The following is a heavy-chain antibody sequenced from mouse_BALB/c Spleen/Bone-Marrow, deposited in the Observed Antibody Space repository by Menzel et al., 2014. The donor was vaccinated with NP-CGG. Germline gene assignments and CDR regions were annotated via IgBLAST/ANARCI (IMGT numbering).Heavy chain of an antibody. J-gene: IGHJ4*01. D-gene: IGHD2-4*01. Sequence: VQRVESGPGLVAPSQSLSITCTVSGFSSTGYGVSWVRQSPGKGLEWLGMIWGDGSTDYNSALKSRLSISKDNSKSQVFLKMNSLQTDDTARYYCARDSFLITRALDYWGQGTSVTVSS. CDR2: IWGDGST. V-gene: IGHV2-6-7*01. CDR3: ARDSFLITRALDY. CDR1: GFSSTGYG.